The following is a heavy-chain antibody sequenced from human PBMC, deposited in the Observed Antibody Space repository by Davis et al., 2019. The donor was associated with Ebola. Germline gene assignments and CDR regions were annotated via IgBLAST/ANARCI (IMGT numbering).Heavy chain of an antibody. D-gene: IGHD6-13*01. CDR3: TRTPAAGL. V-gene: IGHV3-15*01. J-gene: IGHJ4*02. Sequence: GESLKISCAASGFTFINAWMSWVRQAPGKGLEWVGRIKTKTAGGTTDYAAPVKTRFTISRDDSKNTLYLQMNSLKSEDTAVYYCTRTPAAGLWGQGTLVTVSS. CDR2: IKTKTAGGTT. CDR1: GFTFINAW.